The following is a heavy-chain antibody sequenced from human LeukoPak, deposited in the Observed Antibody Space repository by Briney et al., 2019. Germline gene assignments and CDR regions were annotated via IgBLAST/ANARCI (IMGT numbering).Heavy chain of an antibody. CDR3: ARDWSHRCFDY. D-gene: IGHD3-3*01. J-gene: IGHJ4*02. Sequence: GGSLRLSCAASGFTVSSNYMSWVRQAPGKGLEWVSVIYAGGSTYYADSVKGRFTISRDNSKNTLHLQMNSLRAEDTAVYYCARDWSHRCFDYWGQGTLATVSS. CDR1: GFTVSSNY. CDR2: IYAGGST. V-gene: IGHV3-53*01.